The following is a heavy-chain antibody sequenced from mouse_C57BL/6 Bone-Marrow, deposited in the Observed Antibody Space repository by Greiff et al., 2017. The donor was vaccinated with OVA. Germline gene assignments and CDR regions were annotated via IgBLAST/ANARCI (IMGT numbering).Heavy chain of an antibody. V-gene: IGHV1-63*01. J-gene: IGHJ3*01. CDR2: IYPGGGYT. D-gene: IGHD4-1*01. Sequence: QVQLKESGAELVRPGTSVKMSCKASGYTFTNYWIGWAKQRPGHGLEWIGDIYPGGGYTNYNEKFKGKATLTADKSSNTAYMQFSSLTAEDSAIYYCASSTGAWFAYWGQGTLVTVSA. CDR1: GYTFTNYW. CDR3: ASSTGAWFAY.